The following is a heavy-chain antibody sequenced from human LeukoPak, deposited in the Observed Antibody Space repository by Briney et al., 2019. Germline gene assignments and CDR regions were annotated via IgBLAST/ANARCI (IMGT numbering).Heavy chain of an antibody. J-gene: IGHJ4*02. D-gene: IGHD2-2*01. CDR3: ARGTDSDY. Sequence: PSETLSLTCTVSGCSISSSSYYWGWIRQPPGKGLEWIGSIYYSGTTYYNPSLKSRVTILADRSKNQFSLKLNSVTAADTAVYYCARGTDSDYWGQGTLVTVSS. CDR1: GCSISSSSYY. CDR2: IYYSGTT. V-gene: IGHV4-39*07.